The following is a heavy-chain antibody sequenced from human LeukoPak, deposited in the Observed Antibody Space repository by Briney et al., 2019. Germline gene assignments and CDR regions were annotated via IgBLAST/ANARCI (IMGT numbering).Heavy chain of an antibody. D-gene: IGHD2-8*01. J-gene: IGHJ4*02. CDR3: ARDNGF. V-gene: IGHV3-7*03. Sequence: PGGSVRLSCAASGFTFTSYWMNWVRQAPGKGLEWVANIKEDGSEKYYVDSVKGRFTISRDNAKNSVYLQMNSLRAEDTAVYYCARDNGFWGQGTLVTVSS. CDR1: GFTFTSYW. CDR2: IKEDGSEK.